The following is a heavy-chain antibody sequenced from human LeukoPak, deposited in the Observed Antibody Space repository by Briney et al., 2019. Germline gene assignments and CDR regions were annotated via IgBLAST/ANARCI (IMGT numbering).Heavy chain of an antibody. Sequence: PGGSLRLSCAASGFTFSSYSMNWVRQAPGKGLEWVSSISSSSSHIYYADSVKGRFTISRDNAKNSLYLQMNSLRAEDTAVYYCARGEGITGTNAWFDPWGQGTLVTVSS. J-gene: IGHJ5*02. CDR2: ISSSSSHI. V-gene: IGHV3-21*04. CDR1: GFTFSSYS. CDR3: ARGEGITGTNAWFDP. D-gene: IGHD1-7*01.